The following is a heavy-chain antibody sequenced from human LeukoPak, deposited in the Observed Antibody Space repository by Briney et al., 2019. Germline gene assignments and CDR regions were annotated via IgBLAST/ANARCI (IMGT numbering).Heavy chain of an antibody. CDR2: ISSSGSTI. CDR1: GFTFSSYE. V-gene: IGHV3-48*03. CDR3: ARDRGGSGYD. J-gene: IGHJ4*02. D-gene: IGHD5-12*01. Sequence: DPGGSLRLSCAASGFTFSSYEMNWVRQAPGKGLEWLSYISSSGSTISYADSVKGRFTISRDNGKNSLCLRMNSMRAEDTAVYYCARDRGGSGYDWGQGTLVTVSS.